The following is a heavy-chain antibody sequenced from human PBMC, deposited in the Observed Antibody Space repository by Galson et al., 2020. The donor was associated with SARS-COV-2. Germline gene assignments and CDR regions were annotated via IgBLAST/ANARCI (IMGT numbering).Heavy chain of an antibody. J-gene: IGHJ6*03. V-gene: IGHV3-74*01. CDR2: INSDGSST. CDR1: GFTFSSYW. Sequence: GESLKISCAASGFTFSSYWMHWVRQAPGKGLVWVSRINSDGSSTSYADSVKGRFTISRDNAKNTLYLQMNSLRAEDTAVYYCARGWAYYYYYYYMDVWGKGTTVTVSS. CDR3: ARGWAYYYYYYYMDV.